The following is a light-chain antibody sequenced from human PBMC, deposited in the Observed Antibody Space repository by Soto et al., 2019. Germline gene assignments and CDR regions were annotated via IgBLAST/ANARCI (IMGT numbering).Light chain of an antibody. CDR2: RAS. J-gene: IGKJ4*01. V-gene: IGKV3-20*01. CDR3: QQYGSSSLT. Sequence: EIMFTQSPGNLSLSPGERATLSCRARQSVSSSCLARYQQKPGQAPRPLIYRASSWAAGFPERFSGSGSGTDFTLTISRXEPEDFAVYYCQQYGSSSLTFGGGTKVDIK. CDR1: QSVSSSC.